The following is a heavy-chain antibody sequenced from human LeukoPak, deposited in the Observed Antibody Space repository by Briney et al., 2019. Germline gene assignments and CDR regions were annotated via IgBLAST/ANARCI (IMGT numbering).Heavy chain of an antibody. J-gene: IGHJ4*02. CDR3: ARVGWGGYDPYFDY. D-gene: IGHD5-12*01. V-gene: IGHV4-38-2*01. CDR2: IYHSGST. CDR1: GYSISSGYY. Sequence: PSETLSLTCAVSGYSISSGYYWGWIRQPPGKGLEWIGIIYHSGSTYYNPSLKSRVTISVDTSKNQFSLRVTSVTAADTAVYHCARVGWGGYDPYFDYWGQGTLVTVSS.